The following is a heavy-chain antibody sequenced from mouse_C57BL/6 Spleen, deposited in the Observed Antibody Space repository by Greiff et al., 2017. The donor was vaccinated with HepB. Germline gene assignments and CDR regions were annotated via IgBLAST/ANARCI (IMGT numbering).Heavy chain of an antibody. J-gene: IGHJ3*01. D-gene: IGHD1-2*01. CDR3: ARFSYYGSWFAY. CDR1: GYTFTDYY. Sequence: VQLQQSGAELVRPGASVKPSCKASGYTFTDYYINWVKQRPGQGLEWIARIYPGSGNTYYNEKFKGKATLTAEKSSSTAYMQLSSLTSEDSAVYFCARFSYYGSWFAYWGQGTLVTVSA. CDR2: IYPGSGNT. V-gene: IGHV1-76*01.